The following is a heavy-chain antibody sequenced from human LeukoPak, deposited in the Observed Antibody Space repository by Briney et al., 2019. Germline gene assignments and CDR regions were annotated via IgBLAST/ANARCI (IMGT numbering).Heavy chain of an antibody. D-gene: IGHD6-13*01. J-gene: IGHJ4*02. CDR3: ARDSYSSSWYSSAYYFDY. CDR1: GFTFSDYY. CDR2: ISSSSSYT. V-gene: IGHV3-11*06. Sequence: PGASLRLSCAASGFTFSDYYMSWIRQPPGKGLEWVSYISSSSSYTNYADSVKGRFTISRDNAKNSLYLQMNSLRAEDTAAYYCARDSYSSSWYSSAYYFDYWGQGTLVTVSS.